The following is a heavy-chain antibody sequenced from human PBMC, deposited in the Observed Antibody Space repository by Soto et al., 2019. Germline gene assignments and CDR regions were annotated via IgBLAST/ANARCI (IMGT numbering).Heavy chain of an antibody. D-gene: IGHD6-6*01. CDR2: IIPILGIA. CDR1: GGTFSSYT. J-gene: IGHJ6*03. Sequence: SVKVSCKASGGTFSSYTISWVRQAPGQGLEWMGRIIPILGIANYAQKFQGRVTITADKSTSTAYMELSSLRSEDTAVYYCARASSSSSGGYYYYYMDVWGKGTTVTVSS. V-gene: IGHV1-69*02. CDR3: ARASSSSSGGYYYYYMDV.